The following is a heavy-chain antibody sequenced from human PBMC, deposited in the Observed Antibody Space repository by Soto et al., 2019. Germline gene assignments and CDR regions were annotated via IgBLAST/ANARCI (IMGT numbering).Heavy chain of an antibody. CDR3: ARGGGPYVWFNEF. CDR2: IIPVFGTT. J-gene: IGHJ4*02. V-gene: IGHV1-69*01. Sequence: QEQLVQSGAELKKPGSSVKVSCKDSGGLFSSFAISWVRQAPGQGLEWMGGIIPVFGTTNYAQKFQGRVTITADESTNTAYMELSSLTSDDTAMYYCARGGGPYVWFNEFWGQGTQVTVSS. CDR1: GGLFSSFA. D-gene: IGHD3-16*01.